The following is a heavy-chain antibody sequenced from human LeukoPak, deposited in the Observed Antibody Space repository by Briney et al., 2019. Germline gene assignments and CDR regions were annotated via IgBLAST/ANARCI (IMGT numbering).Heavy chain of an antibody. CDR3: AKDLHDYGNYVGWFDS. CDR2: ISGSGGST. Sequence: GGSLRLSCAASRFTFSSYAMSWVRQAPGKGLEWVSAISGSGGSTYYADSVKGRFTISRDNSKTTLFLQMNSLRAEDTAVYYCAKDLHDYGNYVGWFDSWGQGTLVTVSS. D-gene: IGHD4-11*01. J-gene: IGHJ5*01. V-gene: IGHV3-23*01. CDR1: RFTFSSYA.